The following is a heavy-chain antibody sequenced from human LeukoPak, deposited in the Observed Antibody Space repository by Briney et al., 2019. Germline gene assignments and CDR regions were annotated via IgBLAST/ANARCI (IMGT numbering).Heavy chain of an antibody. J-gene: IGHJ4*02. Sequence: PSETLSLTCTVSGGSISIYYWSWIRQPAGKGLEWIGRIYTSGSTNYNPSLKSRVTISVDTSKNQFSLKLSSVTAADTAVYYCARFSSIAAAFDYWGQGTLVSVSS. CDR1: GGSISIYY. V-gene: IGHV4-4*07. CDR2: IYTSGST. CDR3: ARFSSIAAAFDY. D-gene: IGHD6-13*01.